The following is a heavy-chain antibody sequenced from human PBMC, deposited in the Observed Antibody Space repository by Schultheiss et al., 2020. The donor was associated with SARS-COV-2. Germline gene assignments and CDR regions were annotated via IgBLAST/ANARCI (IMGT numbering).Heavy chain of an antibody. CDR3: ARESPPRKQWPPEGDQRDHAFDI. D-gene: IGHD6-19*01. CDR2: ISYDGSNK. CDR1: GFTFSNAW. Sequence: GGSLRLSCAASGFTFSNAWMSWVRQAPGKGLEWVAVISYDGSNKYYADSVKGRFTISRDNSKNTLYLQMNSLRAEDTAVYYCARESPPRKQWPPEGDQRDHAFDIWGQGTMVTVSS. J-gene: IGHJ3*02. V-gene: IGHV3-30*03.